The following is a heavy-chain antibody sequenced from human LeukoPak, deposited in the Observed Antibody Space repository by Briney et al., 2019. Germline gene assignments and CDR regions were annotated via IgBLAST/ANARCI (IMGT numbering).Heavy chain of an antibody. CDR1: GYTLTKFS. CDR3: ATPWGVRGLIITGPFDS. J-gene: IGHJ4*02. Sequence: ASVKVSCKVSGYTLTKFSMHWVRQAPGKGLEWMGGFDLEDGEAIYAPNFQGRVTMTEDTFTDTAYMELSSLRSDDTAVYYCATPWGVRGLIITGPFDSWGQGTLVTVSS. D-gene: IGHD3-10*01. V-gene: IGHV1-24*01. CDR2: FDLEDGEA.